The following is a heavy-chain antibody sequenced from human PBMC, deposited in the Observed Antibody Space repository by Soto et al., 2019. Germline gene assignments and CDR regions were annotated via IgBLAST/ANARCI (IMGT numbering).Heavy chain of an antibody. J-gene: IGHJ6*02. Sequence: GASVKVSCKASGGTFSSYAISWVRQALGQGLEWMGGIIPIFGTANYAQKFQGRVTITADESTSTAYMELSSLRSEDAAVYYCARSRHIAAAGTDYYYGMDVWGQGTTVTVSS. CDR3: ARSRHIAAAGTDYYYGMDV. V-gene: IGHV1-69*13. D-gene: IGHD6-13*01. CDR2: IIPIFGTA. CDR1: GGTFSSYA.